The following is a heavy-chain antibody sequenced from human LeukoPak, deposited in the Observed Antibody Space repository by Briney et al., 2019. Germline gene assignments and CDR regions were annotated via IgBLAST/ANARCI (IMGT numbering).Heavy chain of an antibody. CDR2: ISGSGGST. J-gene: IGHJ4*02. V-gene: IGHV3-23*01. CDR3: AKFLPTHIVVANYYFDY. D-gene: IGHD2-21*01. CDR1: GFTFSSYA. Sequence: QPGGSLRLSCAASGFTFSSYAMSWVRQAPGKGLEWVSAISGSGGSTYYADSVKGRFTISRDNSKNTLYLQMNSLRAEDTAVNYCAKFLPTHIVVANYYFDYWGQGTLVTVSS.